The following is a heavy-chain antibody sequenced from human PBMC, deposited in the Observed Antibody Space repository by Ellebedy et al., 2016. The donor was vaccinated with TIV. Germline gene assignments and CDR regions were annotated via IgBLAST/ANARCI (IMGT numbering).Heavy chain of an antibody. Sequence: MPSETLSLTCTVPGGSINGHYWSWIRQPPGKGLESLGFIHYTGATKYTPALQSRVTISLDASKNQFSLKLTSVTAADTAVYYCARQPSFRAVPDAFDFWGQGTMIIVSS. V-gene: IGHV4-59*08. D-gene: IGHD3-10*01. CDR1: GGSINGHY. CDR3: ARQPSFRAVPDAFDF. J-gene: IGHJ3*01. CDR2: IHYTGAT.